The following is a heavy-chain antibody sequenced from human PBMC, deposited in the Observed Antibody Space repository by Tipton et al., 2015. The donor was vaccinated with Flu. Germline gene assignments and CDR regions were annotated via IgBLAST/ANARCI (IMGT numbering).Heavy chain of an antibody. CDR1: GFTFSSYE. Sequence: QLVQSGGGLVQPGGSLRLSCAASGFTFSSYEMNWVRQAPGKGLEWVSYISSSGSTIYYADSVKGRFTISRDNAKNSLYLQMNSLRAEDTAVYYCARDGGYYDSSGYYRRPNYFDYRGQGTLVTVSS. D-gene: IGHD3-22*01. J-gene: IGHJ4*02. CDR2: ISSSGSTI. CDR3: ARDGGYYDSSGYYRRPNYFDY. V-gene: IGHV3-48*03.